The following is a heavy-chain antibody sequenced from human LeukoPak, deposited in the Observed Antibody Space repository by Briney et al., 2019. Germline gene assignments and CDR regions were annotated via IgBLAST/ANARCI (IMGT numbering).Heavy chain of an antibody. D-gene: IGHD5-18*01. CDR2: ISGSGGST. CDR1: GFTFSSYG. J-gene: IGHJ5*02. Sequence: GGSLRLSCAASGFTFSSYGMSWVRQAPGKGLEWVAAISGSGGSTYYADSVKGRFTISRDNSKNTLYLQMNSLRAEGTAVYYCAKIGSGYSYGSDPWGQGTLVTVSS. CDR3: AKIGSGYSYGSDP. V-gene: IGHV3-23*01.